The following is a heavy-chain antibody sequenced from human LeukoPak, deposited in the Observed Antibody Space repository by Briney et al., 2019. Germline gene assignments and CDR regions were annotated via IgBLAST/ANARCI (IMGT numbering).Heavy chain of an antibody. CDR1: GGSISRSGYY. J-gene: IGHJ4*02. CDR3: ATLYDYYFED. V-gene: IGHV4-31*03. CDR2: IYYSGPA. Sequence: SETLSLTCTVSGGSISRSGYYWSWVRQHPGKGLEWIGCIYYSGPAYYNPSLKSRVTISVDTSNNQFSLKLSSVTAADTAVYYCATLYDYYFEDWGQGTLVTVSA. D-gene: IGHD3-3*01.